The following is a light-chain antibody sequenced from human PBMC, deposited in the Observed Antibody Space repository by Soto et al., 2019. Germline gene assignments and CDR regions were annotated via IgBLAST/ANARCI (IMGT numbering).Light chain of an antibody. J-gene: IGLJ2*01. V-gene: IGLV2-8*01. CDR2: EVN. CDR3: GSYADSNVV. Sequence: QSALTQPPSVSGSPGQSVTISCTGTSSDVGGYNYVSWYQQHPGKAPKLMIYEVNERPSGVPDRFSGSKSGNTASLTVSGLQAEAEADYYCGSYADSNVVFGGGTKLTVL. CDR1: SSDVGGYNY.